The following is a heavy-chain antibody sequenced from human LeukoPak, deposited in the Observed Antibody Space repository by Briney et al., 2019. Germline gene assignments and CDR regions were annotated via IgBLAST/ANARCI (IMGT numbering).Heavy chain of an antibody. Sequence: SVKVSCKASGGTFSSYTISGVRQAPGQGLEWMGRIIPLLGIANYAQKFQGRVTITADKSTSTAYMELSSLRSEDTAVYYCARVSSTSSSPPLFDYWGQGTLVTVSS. D-gene: IGHD2-2*01. J-gene: IGHJ4*02. CDR2: IIPLLGIA. V-gene: IGHV1-69*02. CDR1: GGTFSSYT. CDR3: ARVSSTSSSPPLFDY.